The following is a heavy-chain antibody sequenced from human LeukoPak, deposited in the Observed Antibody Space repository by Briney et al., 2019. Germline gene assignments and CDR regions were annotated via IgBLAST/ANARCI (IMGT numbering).Heavy chain of an antibody. CDR1: GFTVSSNY. J-gene: IGHJ4*02. V-gene: IGHV3-53*01. Sequence: GGSLRLSCAASGFTVSSNYMSWVRQAPGKGLEWVSVIYSGGSTYYADSVKGRFTISRDNSKTTLYLQMNSLRAEDTAVYYCARERQGYFDYWGQGTLVTVSS. CDR2: IYSGGST. CDR3: ARERQGYFDY.